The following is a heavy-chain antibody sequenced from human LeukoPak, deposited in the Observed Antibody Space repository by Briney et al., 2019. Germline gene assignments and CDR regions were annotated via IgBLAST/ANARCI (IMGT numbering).Heavy chain of an antibody. J-gene: IGHJ3*02. CDR2: INHSGST. Sequence: PSETLSLTCAVYGGSFSGYYWSWIRQPPGKGLEWIGEINHSGSTNYNPSLKSRVTISVDTSKNQFSLKLSSVTAADTAVYYCARGVYGSGMGRRAIDIWGQGTMVTVSS. V-gene: IGHV4-34*01. CDR1: GGSFSGYY. D-gene: IGHD3-10*01. CDR3: ARGVYGSGMGRRAIDI.